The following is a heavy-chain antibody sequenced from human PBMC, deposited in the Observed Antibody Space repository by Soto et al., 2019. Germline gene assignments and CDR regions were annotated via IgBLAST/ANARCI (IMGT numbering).Heavy chain of an antibody. CDR2: VYYSGTT. V-gene: IGHV4-61*01. CDR3: ARTTAVPNTLRSRYFFDY. D-gene: IGHD4-17*01. J-gene: IGHJ4*02. CDR1: GGSVSNKTYY. Sequence: SETLSLTCTVSGGSVSNKTYYWSWIRQPPGKRLEWMGYVYYSGTTNYNPSLRSRVTISVDLSKNQFSQRLSSVTTADTALYYCARTTAVPNTLRSRYFFDYWGQGTLVTVSS.